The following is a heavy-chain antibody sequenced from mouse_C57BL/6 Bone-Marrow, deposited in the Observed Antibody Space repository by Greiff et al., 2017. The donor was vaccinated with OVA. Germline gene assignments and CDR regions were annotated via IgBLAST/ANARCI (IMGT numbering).Heavy chain of an antibody. CDR2: INPSSGYT. V-gene: IGHV1-7*01. Sequence: QVQLKQSGAELAKPGASVKLSCKASGYTFTSYWMHWVKQRPGQGLEWIGYINPSSGYTKYNQKFKDKATLTADKSSSTAYMQLSSLTYEDSAVYYCAREGLRRGAWCAYWGQGTLVTVAA. D-gene: IGHD2-4*01. J-gene: IGHJ3*01. CDR3: AREGLRRGAWCAY. CDR1: GYTFTSYW.